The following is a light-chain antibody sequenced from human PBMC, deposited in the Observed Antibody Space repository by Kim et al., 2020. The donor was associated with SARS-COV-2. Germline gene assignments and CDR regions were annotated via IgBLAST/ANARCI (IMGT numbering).Light chain of an antibody. J-gene: IGKJ1*01. CDR1: QDISNY. CDR2: AAS. CDR3: QKYDGASWA. V-gene: IGKV1-27*01. Sequence: DIRMTQSPSSLSASVGDRVTITCRASQDISNYLAWYQQKAGKAPRLLIYAASALQPGVPSRFSGSGSGTDFTLTITSLQPEDVATYFCQKYDGASWAFGQGTKVDIK.